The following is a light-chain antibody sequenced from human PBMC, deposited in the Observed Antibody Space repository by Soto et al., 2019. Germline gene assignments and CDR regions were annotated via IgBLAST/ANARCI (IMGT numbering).Light chain of an antibody. CDR3: QQSNSFPLT. CDR1: QGISTW. Sequence: DIHMTPSPSSLSASAGDRVTIACRASQGISTWVVWYQQKPGAAPKLLIHSSPNLQSGVPSRFSGSGSGTDFTLTISSLQPEDFATYYCQQSNSFPLTFGPGTKVDI. J-gene: IGKJ3*01. V-gene: IGKV1-12*01. CDR2: SSP.